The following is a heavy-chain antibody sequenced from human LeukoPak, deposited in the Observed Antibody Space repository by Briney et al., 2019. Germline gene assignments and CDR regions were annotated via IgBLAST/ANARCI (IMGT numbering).Heavy chain of an antibody. D-gene: IGHD3-10*01. Sequence: SGGSLRLSCAASGFTFSSYSMNWVRQAPGKGLEWVSSISSSSSYIYYADSVKGRFTISRDNAKNSLYLQMNSLRAEDTAVYYCARMVRGVIATKTDAFDIWGQGTMVTVSS. CDR2: ISSSSSYI. CDR1: GFTFSSYS. J-gene: IGHJ3*02. V-gene: IGHV3-21*01. CDR3: ARMVRGVIATKTDAFDI.